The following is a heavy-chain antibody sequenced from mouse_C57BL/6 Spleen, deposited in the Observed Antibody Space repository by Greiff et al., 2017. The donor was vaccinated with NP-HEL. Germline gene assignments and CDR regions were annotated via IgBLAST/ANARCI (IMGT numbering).Heavy chain of an antibody. D-gene: IGHD6-1*01. CDR1: GYTFTSYW. V-gene: IGHV1-64*01. J-gene: IGHJ4*01. Sequence: VQLQQSGAELVKPGASVKLSCKASGYTFTSYWMHWVKQRPGQGLEWIGMIHPNSGSTNYNEKFKSKATLTVDKSSSTAYMQLSSLTSEDSAVYYCVRSPAALDYYAMDYWGQGTSVTVSS. CDR3: VRSPAALDYYAMDY. CDR2: IHPNSGST.